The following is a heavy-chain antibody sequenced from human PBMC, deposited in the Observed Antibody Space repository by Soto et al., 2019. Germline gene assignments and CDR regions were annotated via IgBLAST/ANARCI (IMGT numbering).Heavy chain of an antibody. CDR1: GGSISSGGYY. V-gene: IGHV4-31*03. Sequence: QVQLQESGPGLVKPSQTLSLTCTVSGGSISSGGYYWSWIRQHPGKGLEWIGYIYYSGSTYYNPSLKSRVTISVDTSKNQFSLKLSSVTAADTAVYYCARDRSVYCDSKTSHVDALGWFDPWGQGTLVTVSS. CDR3: ARDRSVYCDSKTSHVDALGWFDP. CDR2: IYYSGST. D-gene: IGHD3-22*01. J-gene: IGHJ5*02.